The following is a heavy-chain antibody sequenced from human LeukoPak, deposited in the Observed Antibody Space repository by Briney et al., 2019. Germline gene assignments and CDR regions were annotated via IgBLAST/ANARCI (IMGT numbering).Heavy chain of an antibody. Sequence: PGGSLRLSCAASGFTFSDYYMNWVRQVPGKGLGWVSSISSNSSYIYYADSVKGRFTISRDNAKNSLYLQMNSLRAEDTAVYYCARTYYYDSSGYFGYWGQGTLVTVSS. CDR3: ARTYYYDSSGYFGY. D-gene: IGHD3-22*01. V-gene: IGHV3-21*01. J-gene: IGHJ4*02. CDR2: ISSNSSYI. CDR1: GFTFSDYY.